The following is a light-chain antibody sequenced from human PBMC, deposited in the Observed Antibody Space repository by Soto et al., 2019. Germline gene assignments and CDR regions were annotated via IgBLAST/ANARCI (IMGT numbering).Light chain of an antibody. CDR2: AAS. V-gene: IGKV1-9*01. Sequence: DIQLTQSPSFLSASVGDRVTITCRASQGITSRLAWYHQKPGRAPNLLIYAASTLQSGVPSMFSGSGSGTEFSLTISSLQPEDFATYYCQQVDSYPLTFGQGTRLEIK. J-gene: IGKJ5*01. CDR3: QQVDSYPLT. CDR1: QGITSR.